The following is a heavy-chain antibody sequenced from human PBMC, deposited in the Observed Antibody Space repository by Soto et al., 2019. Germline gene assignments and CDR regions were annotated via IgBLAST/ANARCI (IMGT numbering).Heavy chain of an antibody. D-gene: IGHD4-17*01. J-gene: IGHJ6*03. V-gene: IGHV3-13*01. CDR2: IGTAGDT. CDR3: ARAQPKTTVATFGSYSYMDV. Sequence: GSLRLSCAASGFTFSSYDMHWVRQATGKGLEWVSAIGTAGDTYYPGSVKGRFTISRENAKNSLYLQMNSLRAGDTAVYYCARAQPKTTVATFGSYSYMDVWGKGTTVTVSS. CDR1: GFTFSSYD.